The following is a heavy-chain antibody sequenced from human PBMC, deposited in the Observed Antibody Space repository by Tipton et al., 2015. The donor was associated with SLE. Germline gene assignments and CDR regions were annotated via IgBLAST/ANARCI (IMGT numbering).Heavy chain of an antibody. D-gene: IGHD3-16*02. CDR1: GGSFSGYY. CDR3: ARAQGFMITFGGVIAPDS. J-gene: IGHJ5*01. Sequence: TLSLTCAVYGGSFSGYYWSWIRQPPGKGLEWIGEINHSGSTNYNPSLNSRVTISVDTSKNQFSLKLSSVNAADTAVYYCARAQGFMITFGGVIAPDSWGQGTLVTVSS. V-gene: IGHV4-34*01. CDR2: INHSGST.